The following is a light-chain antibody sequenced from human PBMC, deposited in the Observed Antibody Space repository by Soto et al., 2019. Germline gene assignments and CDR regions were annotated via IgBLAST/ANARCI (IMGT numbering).Light chain of an antibody. J-gene: IGLJ3*02. CDR3: AAWDDSLNGVV. CDR1: SSNIGNNA. CDR2: YND. V-gene: IGLV1-36*01. Sequence: QSVLTQPPSVSEAPRQRVTISCSGSSSNIGNNAVNWYQQLPGKAPKLLMYYNDLLPSGVSGRFSGSKSGTSASLAISGLQSEDEADYYCAAWDDSLNGVVFGGGTKLTVL.